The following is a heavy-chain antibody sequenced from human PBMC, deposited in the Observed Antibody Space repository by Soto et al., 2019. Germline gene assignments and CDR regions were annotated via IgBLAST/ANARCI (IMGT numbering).Heavy chain of an antibody. J-gene: IGHJ4*02. D-gene: IGHD3-10*01. Sequence: GGSLRLSCAASGFICSSYDMSWVRQAPGKGLEWVSTILVDGRTFYVDSVKGRFTISRDNSNNRLYLQMNNLRAEDTAVYFCAKDIIRGDGYVDFDYWGQGTTVTVSS. V-gene: IGHV3-23*01. CDR3: AKDIIRGDGYVDFDY. CDR1: GFICSSYD. CDR2: ILVDGRT.